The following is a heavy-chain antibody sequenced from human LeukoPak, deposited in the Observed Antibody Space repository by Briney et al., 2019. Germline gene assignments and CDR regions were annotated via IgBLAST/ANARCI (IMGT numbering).Heavy chain of an antibody. J-gene: IGHJ4*02. CDR3: AREGQHGGGFDY. Sequence: ASVKVSCKASGYTFTGYYMHWVRQAPGQGLEWMGWINPNSGGTNYAQKFQGRITMTRDTSISTAYMELSRLRSDDTAVYYCAREGQHGGGFDYWGQGTLVTVSS. V-gene: IGHV1-2*02. CDR1: GYTFTGYY. CDR2: INPNSGGT.